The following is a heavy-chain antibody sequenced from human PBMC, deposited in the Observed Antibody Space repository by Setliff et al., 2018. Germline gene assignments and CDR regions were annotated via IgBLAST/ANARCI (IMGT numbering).Heavy chain of an antibody. V-gene: IGHV3-9*01. J-gene: IGHJ4*02. Sequence: PGGSLRLSCAASGFTFDDYAMHWVRQAPGKGLEWVSGISWNSGSIGYADSVKGRFTISRDNAKNSLYLQMNSLRAEDTAVYYCARDLGSPNYYWGQGTLVTVSS. D-gene: IGHD2-15*01. CDR3: ARDLGSPNYY. CDR1: GFTFDDYA. CDR2: ISWNSGSI.